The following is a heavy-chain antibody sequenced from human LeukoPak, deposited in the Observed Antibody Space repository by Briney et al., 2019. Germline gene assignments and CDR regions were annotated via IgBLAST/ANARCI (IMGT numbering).Heavy chain of an antibody. D-gene: IGHD6-19*01. V-gene: IGHV3-30*02. CDR1: GFTFTTYG. CDR3: AKDAVASDYYYYYMDV. CDR2: IRFDGSNK. J-gene: IGHJ6*03. Sequence: GGSLRLSCAASGFTFTTYGMHWVRQSPGKGLEWVAFIRFDGSNKYYAYSVKGRFTVSRDNSKNTLYLQMNSLRAEDTAVYYCAKDAVASDYYYYYMDVWGKGTTVTISS.